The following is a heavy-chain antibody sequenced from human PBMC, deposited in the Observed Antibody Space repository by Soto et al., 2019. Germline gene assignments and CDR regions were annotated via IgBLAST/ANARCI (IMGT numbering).Heavy chain of an antibody. V-gene: IGHV3-23*01. CDR3: AKGRGGSGSLTPRVDF. Sequence: EVQLLESGGGLVQPGGSLRLSCAASGFTFNNYAMTWVRQAPGKGLEWVSAISVGGDTTSYADSVKGRFTVSRDGYKNTLYLQMSSLRAEDTALYYCAKGRGGSGSLTPRVDFWGQGTLVTVSS. CDR1: GFTFNNYA. D-gene: IGHD3-10*01. CDR2: ISVGGDTT. J-gene: IGHJ4*02.